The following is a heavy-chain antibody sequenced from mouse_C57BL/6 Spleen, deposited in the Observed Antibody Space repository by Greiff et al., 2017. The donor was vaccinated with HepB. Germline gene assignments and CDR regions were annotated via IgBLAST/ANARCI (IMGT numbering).Heavy chain of an antibody. D-gene: IGHD2-2*01. CDR1: GFTFSSYT. CDR2: ISGGGGNT. V-gene: IGHV5-9*01. CDR3: ARHSMVTTYFDY. J-gene: IGHJ2*01. Sequence: EVQGVESGGGLVKPGGSLKLSCAASGFTFSSYTMSWVRQTPEKRLEWVATISGGGGNTYYPDSVKGRFTISRDNAKNTLYLQMSSLRSEDTALYYCARHSMVTTYFDYWGQGTTLTVSS.